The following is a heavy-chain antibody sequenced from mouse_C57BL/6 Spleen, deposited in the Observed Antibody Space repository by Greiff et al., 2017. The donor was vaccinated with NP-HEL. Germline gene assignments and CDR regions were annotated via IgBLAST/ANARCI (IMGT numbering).Heavy chain of an antibody. CDR2: IDPNSGGT. D-gene: IGHD1-1*01. V-gene: IGHV1-72*01. CDR3: ARNYYGSSYPSGY. CDR1: GYTFTSYW. J-gene: IGHJ2*01. Sequence: QVQLKQPGAELVKPGASVKLSCKASGYTFTSYWMHWVKQRPGRGLEWIGRIDPNSGGTKYNEKFKSKATLTVDKPSSTAYMQLSSLTSEDSAVYYCARNYYGSSYPSGYWGQGTTLTVSS.